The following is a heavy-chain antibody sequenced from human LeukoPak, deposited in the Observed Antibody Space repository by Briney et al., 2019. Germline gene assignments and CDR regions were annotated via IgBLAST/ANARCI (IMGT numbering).Heavy chain of an antibody. CDR1: GYTLTELS. CDR2: FDPEDGET. D-gene: IGHD2-2*01. Sequence: ASVKVSCKVSGYTLTELSMHWVRQAPGKGLEWMGGFDPEDGETIYAQKFQGRVTMTEDTSTDTAYMELSSLRSEDTAVYYCATDVVVVPAAKTGVGDYWGQGTLVTVSS. CDR3: ATDVVVVPAAKTGVGDY. V-gene: IGHV1-24*01. J-gene: IGHJ4*02.